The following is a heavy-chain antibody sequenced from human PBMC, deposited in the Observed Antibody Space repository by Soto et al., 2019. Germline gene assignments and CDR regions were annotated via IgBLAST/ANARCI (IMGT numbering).Heavy chain of an antibody. CDR2: IGGGGTDT. J-gene: IGHJ5*01. Sequence: DVQLLESGGGLVQPGGSLTLSCAASRFPFSDFAMSWVRQAPGKGLEWVSSIGGGGTDTYYADSGKGRFTISRDNSKNTLYLQMDGLRDEDTAVYYCAKDAVPYDGKWDWFDSWGQGTLVIVSS. D-gene: IGHD1-26*01. CDR3: AKDAVPYDGKWDWFDS. V-gene: IGHV3-23*01. CDR1: RFPFSDFA.